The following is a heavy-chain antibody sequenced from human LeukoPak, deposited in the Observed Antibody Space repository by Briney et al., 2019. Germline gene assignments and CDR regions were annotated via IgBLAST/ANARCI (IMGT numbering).Heavy chain of an antibody. Sequence: SQTLSLTCAISGDSVSSNSAAWNWIRQSPSRGLEWLGRTYYRSKWYNDYAVSVKSRITINPDTSKNQFSLQLNSVTPEDTAVYYCARDRGYSYGSLYYYYMDVWGKGTTVTASS. D-gene: IGHD5-18*01. V-gene: IGHV6-1*01. CDR2: TYYRSKWYN. J-gene: IGHJ6*03. CDR1: GDSVSSNSAA. CDR3: ARDRGYSYGSLYYYYMDV.